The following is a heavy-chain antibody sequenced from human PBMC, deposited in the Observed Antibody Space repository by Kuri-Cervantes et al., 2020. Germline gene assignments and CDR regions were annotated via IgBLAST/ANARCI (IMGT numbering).Heavy chain of an antibody. CDR1: GDSVSSDYAA. J-gene: IGHJ4*02. D-gene: IGHD5-18*01. CDR2: TYYRSEWYH. V-gene: IGHV6-1*01. CDR3: ARDRVQLWSSFDY. Sequence: SQTLSLTCAISGDSVSSDYAAWIWIRQSPSRGLEWLGRTYYRSEWYHDYAVSLKSRISINPDTSKNQVSLQLNSVTPEDTAVYYCARDRVQLWSSFDYWGQGTLVTVSS.